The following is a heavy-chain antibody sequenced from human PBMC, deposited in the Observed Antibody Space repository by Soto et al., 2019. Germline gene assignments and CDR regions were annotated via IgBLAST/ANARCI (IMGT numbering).Heavy chain of an antibody. V-gene: IGHV3-11*01. CDR2: ISSSGRTI. D-gene: IGHD5-12*01. CDR3: AREDGYHYSPYYYYYYGMDV. J-gene: IGHJ6*02. CDR1: GFTFSDYY. Sequence: QVQLVESGGGLVKPGGSLRLSCAASGFTFSDYYMSWIRQAPGKGLEWVSYISSSGRTIYYADSVKGRFTISRDNAKNSLYLQMNSLRAEDTAVYYCAREDGYHYSPYYYYYYGMDVWGQGTTVTVSS.